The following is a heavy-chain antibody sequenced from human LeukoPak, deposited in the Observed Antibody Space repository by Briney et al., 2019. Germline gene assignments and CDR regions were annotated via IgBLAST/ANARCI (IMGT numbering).Heavy chain of an antibody. CDR1: GGSISSYY. V-gene: IGHV4-4*07. CDR2: IYTSGST. CDR3: ARDQGYDSSGYYVGYYFDY. D-gene: IGHD3-22*01. Sequence: SETLSLTCTVSGGSISSYYWSWIRQPAGKGLEWIGRIYTSGSTNYNPSLKSRVTMSVDTSKNQFSLMLSSVTAADTAVYYCARDQGYDSSGYYVGYYFDYWGQGTRVTVSS. J-gene: IGHJ4*02.